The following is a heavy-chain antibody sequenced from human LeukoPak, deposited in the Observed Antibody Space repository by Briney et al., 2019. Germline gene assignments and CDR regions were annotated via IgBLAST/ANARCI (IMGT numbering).Heavy chain of an antibody. CDR2: IYYSGST. V-gene: IGHV4-61*01. CDR3: ARESLVTAIPDAFDI. CDR1: GGSVSSGSYY. J-gene: IGHJ3*02. Sequence: SETLSLACTVCGGSVSSGSYYWSWIRQPPGKGLEWIGYIYYSGSTNYNPSLKSRVTISVVTSKNQFSLKLGSVTAADTAVYYCARESLVTAIPDAFDIWGQGTVVTVSS. D-gene: IGHD2-21*02.